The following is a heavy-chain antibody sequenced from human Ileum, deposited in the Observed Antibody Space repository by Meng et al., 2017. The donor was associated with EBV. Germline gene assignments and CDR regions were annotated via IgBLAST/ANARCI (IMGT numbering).Heavy chain of an antibody. CDR2: ISTNTGNP. V-gene: IGHV7-4-1*02. CDR1: GYTFTRNA. J-gene: IGHJ4*02. D-gene: IGHD6-13*01. Sequence: QLPSALAGDELKKSGALVKVSWKASGYTFTRNAINWVRQAPGQGLEWMGWISTNTGNPTYAQGFAGRFVFSLDTSVSTAYLQISGLKAEDTAIYYCARDSGYTRSWSRDYWGQGTLVTVSS. CDR3: ARDSGYTRSWSRDY.